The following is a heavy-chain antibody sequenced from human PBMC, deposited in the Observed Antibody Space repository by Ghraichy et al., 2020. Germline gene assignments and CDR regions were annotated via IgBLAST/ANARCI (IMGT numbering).Heavy chain of an antibody. CDR2: IHYRENT. CDR1: GGSISSYY. D-gene: IGHD3-22*01. J-gene: IGHJ4*02. V-gene: IGHV4-59*08. CDR3: ARHGRDHGDSYHDF. Sequence: SETLSLTCTVSGGSISSYYWIWIRQPPGKGLEWIGYIHYRENTKYNPSLTGRVTISIDTSNNQFSLKLSSVTAADTALYYCARHGRDHGDSYHDFWGQGTLVTVST.